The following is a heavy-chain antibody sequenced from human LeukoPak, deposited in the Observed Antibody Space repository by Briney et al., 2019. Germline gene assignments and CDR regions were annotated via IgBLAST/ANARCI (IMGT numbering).Heavy chain of an antibody. D-gene: IGHD6-6*01. Sequence: ASVTVSCKASGYTFTGYYMHWVRQAPGQGLEWMGWINPKSGGTNYAQKFQGRVTMTRDTSISTAYIELSRLRSDDTAVYYCARVRSSIAARPPFDYWGQGTLVTVSS. CDR3: ARVRSSIAARPPFDY. CDR1: GYTFTGYY. CDR2: INPKSGGT. J-gene: IGHJ4*02. V-gene: IGHV1-2*02.